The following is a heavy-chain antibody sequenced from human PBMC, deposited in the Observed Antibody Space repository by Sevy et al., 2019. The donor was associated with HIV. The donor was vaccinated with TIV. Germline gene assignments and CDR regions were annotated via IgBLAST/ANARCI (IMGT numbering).Heavy chain of an antibody. CDR1: GFTFSNTW. Sequence: GGSLRLSCAASGFTFSNTWMSWVRQAPGKGLEWISTKTGSAGVTYYADSVKGRFTISRDNSKNTLFLQMNSLRAEDTAIYYCAKGRIPSIGTLGPFDSWGQGTLVTVSS. CDR2: KTGSAGVT. D-gene: IGHD6-6*01. J-gene: IGHJ4*02. CDR3: AKGRIPSIGTLGPFDS. V-gene: IGHV3-23*01.